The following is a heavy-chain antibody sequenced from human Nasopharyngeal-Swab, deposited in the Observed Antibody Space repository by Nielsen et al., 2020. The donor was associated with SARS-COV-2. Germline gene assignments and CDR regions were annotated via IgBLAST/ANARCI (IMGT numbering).Heavy chain of an antibody. CDR1: GGSFRDYF. CDR3: ARGFSTATTFVDV. Sequence: SETLSLTCAVYGGSFRDYFWTWIRQPPGKGLEWIAEIDHSGRTNYNPSLKSRFTVSVDTSKNQFSLKVSSVTAADTAIYYCARGFSTATTFVDVWGEGAMVTVSS. D-gene: IGHD3-3*01. J-gene: IGHJ6*04. V-gene: IGHV4-34*01. CDR2: IDHSGRT.